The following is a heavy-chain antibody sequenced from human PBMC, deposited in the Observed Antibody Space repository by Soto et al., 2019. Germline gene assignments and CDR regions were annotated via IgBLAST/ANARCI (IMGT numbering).Heavy chain of an antibody. V-gene: IGHV2-26*01. CDR1: GFSLSNARMG. CDR3: ARTQVIAAPGVAFDI. CDR2: IFSNDKK. D-gene: IGHD6-13*01. J-gene: IGHJ3*02. Sequence: QVTLKESGPVLVKPTETLTLTCTVSGFSLSNARMGVRWIRQPPGKALEWLAHIFSNDKKPYNKSLKSRITISQYTSKSQGDLTMTNMDPVGTATYYCARTQVIAAPGVAFDIWGKGTMVTDSS.